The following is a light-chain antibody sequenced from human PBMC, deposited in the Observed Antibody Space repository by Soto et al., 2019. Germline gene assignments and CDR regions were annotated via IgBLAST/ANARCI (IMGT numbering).Light chain of an antibody. V-gene: IGLV1-40*01. CDR3: KSYESSLSGSI. CDR2: GNS. Sequence: QSVLTHPPSVSGAPGQRVTISCTGSSSNIGAGYDVHWYQQLPGTAPKLLIYGNSNRPSGVPDRFSGSKSGTSASLAITGLQAEDEADYYGKSYESSLSGSIFGGGTKLTVL. CDR1: SSNIGAGYD. J-gene: IGLJ2*01.